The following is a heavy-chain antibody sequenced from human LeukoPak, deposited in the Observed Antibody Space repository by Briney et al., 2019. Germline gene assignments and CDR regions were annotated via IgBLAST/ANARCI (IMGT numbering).Heavy chain of an antibody. CDR3: ARDGGTAAAPRDNWFDP. CDR1: GFTFSSYE. D-gene: IGHD6-13*01. V-gene: IGHV3-48*03. J-gene: IGHJ5*02. CDR2: ISSSGSTI. Sequence: GGSLRLSCAASGFTFSSYEMNWVRQAPGKGLEWVSYISSSGSTIYYADSVKGRFTISRDNAKNSLYLQMNSLRAEDTAVYYCARDGGTAAAPRDNWFDPWGQGTLVTVSS.